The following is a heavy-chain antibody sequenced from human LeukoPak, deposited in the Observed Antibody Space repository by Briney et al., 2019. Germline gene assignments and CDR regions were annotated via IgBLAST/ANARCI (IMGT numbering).Heavy chain of an antibody. V-gene: IGHV3-23*01. Sequence: HPGGSLRLSCAASGFTFSSYAMSWVRQAPGKGLEWVSAISGSGGSTYYADSVKGRFTISRDNSKNTLYLQMNSLRAEDTAVYYCARGGGGVVPAAIASPVGYWGQGTLVTVSS. CDR3: ARGGGGVVPAAIASPVGY. D-gene: IGHD2-2*01. CDR1: GFTFSSYA. CDR2: ISGSGGST. J-gene: IGHJ4*02.